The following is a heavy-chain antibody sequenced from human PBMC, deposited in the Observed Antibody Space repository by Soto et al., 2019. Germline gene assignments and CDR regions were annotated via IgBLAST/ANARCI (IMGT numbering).Heavy chain of an antibody. CDR1: GYTFTSYY. D-gene: IGHD2-15*01. CDR3: ARVGCSGGSCYAVDY. Sequence: QVQLVQSGAEVKKPGASVKVSCKASGYTFTSYYMHWVRQAPGQGLEWMGIINPSGGSTTYAQKFQGRATMTRDTSTSTVYMELSSLRSEDTAVYYCARVGCSGGSCYAVDYWGQGTLVTVSS. CDR2: INPSGGST. J-gene: IGHJ4*02. V-gene: IGHV1-46*01.